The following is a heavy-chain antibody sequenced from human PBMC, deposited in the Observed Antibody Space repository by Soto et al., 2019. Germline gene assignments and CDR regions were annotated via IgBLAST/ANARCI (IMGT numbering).Heavy chain of an antibody. CDR3: ARLPSRDFEGHNWFAP. CDR2: IYYSGST. D-gene: IGHD3-3*01. Sequence: SETLSLTCTVSGGSISSGGYYWSWIRQHPGKGLEWIGYIYYSGSTYYNPSLNSRVTISVDTSNNQFSLKLSSVTAADTAVYYCARLPSRDFEGHNWFAPSGQGTLVTVSS. CDR1: GGSISSGGYY. V-gene: IGHV4-31*03. J-gene: IGHJ5*02.